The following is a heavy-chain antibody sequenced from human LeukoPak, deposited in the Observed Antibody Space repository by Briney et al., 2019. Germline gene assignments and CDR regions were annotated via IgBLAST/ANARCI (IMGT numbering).Heavy chain of an antibody. CDR1: GFTFSSYG. CDR2: IWYDGSNK. Sequence: GRSLRLSCAASGFTFSSYGMHWVRQAPGKGLEWVAVIWYDGSNKYYADSVKGRFTISRDNSKNTLYLQMNSLRAEDTAVYYCARVDIAVVPSAMFDYWGQGTLVTVSS. V-gene: IGHV3-33*01. D-gene: IGHD2-2*03. CDR3: ARVDIAVVPSAMFDY. J-gene: IGHJ4*02.